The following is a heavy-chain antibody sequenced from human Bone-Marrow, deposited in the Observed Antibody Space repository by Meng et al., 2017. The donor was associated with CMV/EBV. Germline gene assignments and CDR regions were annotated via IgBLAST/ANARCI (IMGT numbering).Heavy chain of an antibody. D-gene: IGHD2-21*02. CDR1: GLTFSSYE. J-gene: IGHJ6*02. V-gene: IGHV3-48*03. CDR2: IDSSGSTI. CDR3: ASQPPAIGYYYGMDV. Sequence: GESLKISCAASGLTFSSYEMNWVRQAPGKGLEWVSYIDSSGSTIYYADSVKGRFTISRDNAKNSLYLQMKSLRAEDTAVYFCASQPPAIGYYYGMDVWGQGTTVTVSS.